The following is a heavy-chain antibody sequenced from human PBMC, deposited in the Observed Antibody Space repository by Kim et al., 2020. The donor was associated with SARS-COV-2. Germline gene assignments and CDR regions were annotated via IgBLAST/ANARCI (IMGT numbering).Heavy chain of an antibody. CDR1: GFTVSSNY. CDR3: ARADGSSSGWVLALDYYGM. D-gene: IGHD6-19*01. CDR2: IYSGGST. V-gene: IGHV3-66*01. J-gene: IGHJ6*01. Sequence: LSLTCAASGFTVSSNYMSWVRQAPGKGLEWVSVIYSGGSTYYADSVKGRFTISRDNSKNTLYLQMNSLRAEDTAVYYCARADGSSSGWVLALDYYGM.